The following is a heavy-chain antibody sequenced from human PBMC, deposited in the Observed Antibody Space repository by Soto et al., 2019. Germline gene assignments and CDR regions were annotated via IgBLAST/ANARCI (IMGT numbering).Heavy chain of an antibody. CDR1: GFAFSNFA. D-gene: IGHD3-9*01. CDR2: ISSNGCST. CDR3: VKDHYNILTGYFDY. J-gene: IGHJ4*02. V-gene: IGHV3-64*05. Sequence: GGSLRLSCSASGFAFSNFAMHWVRQAPGKGLEYVSGISSNGCSTYYADSVKGRFTISRDNSKNTLYAQMSSVRAEDTAVYYCVKDHYNILTGYFDYWGQGSLVTVSS.